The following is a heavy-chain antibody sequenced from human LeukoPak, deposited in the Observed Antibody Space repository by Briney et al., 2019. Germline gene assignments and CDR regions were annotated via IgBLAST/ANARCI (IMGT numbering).Heavy chain of an antibody. D-gene: IGHD5-24*01. J-gene: IGHJ4*02. CDR3: ASARAPKMATIHHY. CDR2: ISYDGSNK. Sequence: PGGSLRLSCAASGFTFSSYAMHWVRQAPGKGLEWLAVISYDGSNKYYADSVKGRFTISRDNFKNTLYLQVNSLRAEDTAVYYCASARAPKMATIHHYWGQGTLVTVSS. V-gene: IGHV3-30-3*01. CDR1: GFTFSSYA.